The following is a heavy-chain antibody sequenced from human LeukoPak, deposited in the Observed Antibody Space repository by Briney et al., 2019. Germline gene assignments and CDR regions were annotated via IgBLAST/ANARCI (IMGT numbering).Heavy chain of an antibody. CDR3: ARVGGATRFDY. J-gene: IGHJ4*02. CDR1: GGSISNGDNY. Sequence: SETLSLTCTVSGGSISNGDNYWSWIRQPPGKGLEWIGYIYYSGSTNYNPSLKSRVTISVDTSKKQFSLKLSSVTAADTAVYYCARVGGATRFDYWGQGTLVTVSS. V-gene: IGHV4-61*08. D-gene: IGHD5-24*01. CDR2: IYYSGST.